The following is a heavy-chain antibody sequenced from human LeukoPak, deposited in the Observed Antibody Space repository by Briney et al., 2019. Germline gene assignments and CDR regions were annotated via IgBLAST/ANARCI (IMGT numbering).Heavy chain of an antibody. CDR2: INPNSGGT. V-gene: IGHV1-2*02. CDR1: GYTFTDYY. Sequence: ASVKVSCKASGYTFTDYYLHWVRQAPGQGLEWMGWINPNSGGTNYAQKFQGRVTMTRDTSISTAYMELSRLRSDDTAVYYCASSSLSSSSFAFDIWGQGTMVTVSS. J-gene: IGHJ3*02. D-gene: IGHD6-6*01. CDR3: ASSSLSSSSFAFDI.